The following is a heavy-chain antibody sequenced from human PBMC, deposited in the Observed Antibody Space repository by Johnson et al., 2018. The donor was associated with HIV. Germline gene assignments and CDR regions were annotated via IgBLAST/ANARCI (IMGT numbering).Heavy chain of an antibody. CDR1: GFTFSSYA. CDR3: AKSTWELRHLDAFDI. CDR2: IHYDGNNK. V-gene: IGHV3-30*02. J-gene: IGHJ3*02. Sequence: VQLVESGGGSVQPGGSLRLSCAASGFTFSSYAMSWVRQAPGQGLEWVAFIHYDGNNKYYADSVKGRFTISRDNSKNTLYLQMNSLTAEDTAVYYCAKSTWELRHLDAFDIWGQGTMVTVSS. D-gene: IGHD1-26*01.